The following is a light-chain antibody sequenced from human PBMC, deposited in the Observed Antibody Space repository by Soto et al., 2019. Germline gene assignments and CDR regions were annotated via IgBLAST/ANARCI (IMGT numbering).Light chain of an antibody. V-gene: IGKV3-20*01. J-gene: IGKJ4*01. CDR3: QQYGSSPLT. Sequence: EIVLTQSPGTLSLSPGQRATLSCRASQSVSSIYLAWYQQKPGQAPRLLIYGASSRATGIPDRFSGSGSGTDFTITISRLEPEDFAVYYCQQYGSSPLTFGGGTKVEIK. CDR2: GAS. CDR1: QSVSSIY.